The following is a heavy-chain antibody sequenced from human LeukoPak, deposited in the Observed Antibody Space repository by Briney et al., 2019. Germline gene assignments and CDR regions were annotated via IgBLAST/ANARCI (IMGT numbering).Heavy chain of an antibody. D-gene: IGHD6-13*01. CDR2: IDYSGTT. CDR3: ARESRYARTWYEKQHDALDI. V-gene: IGHV4-59*01. J-gene: IGHJ3*02. CDR1: GGSITSYY. Sequence: SETLSLTCTVSGGSITSYYWSWIRQPPGTGLEWIGDIDYSGTTTYNPSLKSRVTISRDTSKNQMSLNLSSVTAADTALYFCARESRYARTWYEKQHDALDIWGQGTMVIVSS.